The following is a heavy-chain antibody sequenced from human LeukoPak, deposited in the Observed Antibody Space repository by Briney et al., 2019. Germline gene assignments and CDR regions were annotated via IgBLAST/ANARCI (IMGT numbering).Heavy chain of an antibody. J-gene: IGHJ2*01. CDR3: ARDFPARDWFFDL. V-gene: IGHV7-4-1*02. CDR1: GYTFTSYA. Sequence: ASVKVSCKASGYTFTSYAMNWVRQAPGQGLERMGWINTNTGNPTYAQGFTGRFVFSLDTSVSTAYLQISSLKAEDTAVYYCARDFPARDWFFDLWGRGALVTVSS. CDR2: INTNTGNP.